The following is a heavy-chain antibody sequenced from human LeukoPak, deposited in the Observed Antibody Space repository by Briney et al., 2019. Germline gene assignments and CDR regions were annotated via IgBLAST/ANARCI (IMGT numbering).Heavy chain of an antibody. CDR2: ISGSGGST. D-gene: IGHD5-18*01. J-gene: IGHJ4*02. Sequence: GGSLRLSRAASGFTFSSYAMSWVRQAPGKGLEWVSAISGSGGSTYYADSVKGRFTISRDNSKNTLYLQMNSLRAEDTAVYYCAKDMGARGYSYGYPVGYFDYWGQGTLVTVSS. CDR1: GFTFSSYA. CDR3: AKDMGARGYSYGYPVGYFDY. V-gene: IGHV3-23*01.